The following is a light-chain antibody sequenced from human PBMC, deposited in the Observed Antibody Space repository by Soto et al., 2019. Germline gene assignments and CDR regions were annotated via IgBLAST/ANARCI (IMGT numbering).Light chain of an antibody. CDR3: QQYAYWPET. CDR1: QSVRTN. J-gene: IGKJ1*01. V-gene: IGKV3D-15*01. CDR2: YSS. Sequence: EVMMTQFPDTVSVTPGETVTLSCGASQSVRTNLAWYQQRPGQAPRLLIHYSSTRATDVPARFSGSGSGTNFTLAISSLQSEDFAVYFCQQYAYWPETFGQVNKVDI.